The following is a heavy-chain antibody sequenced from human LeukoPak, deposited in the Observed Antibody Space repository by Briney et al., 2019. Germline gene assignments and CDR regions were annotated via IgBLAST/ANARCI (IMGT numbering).Heavy chain of an antibody. Sequence: PGGSLRLSCAASGFTFSSYSMNWVRQAPGKGLEWASSISSSSSYIYYADSVKGRFTISRDNAKNSLYLQMNSLRAEDTAVYYCARDWYCSGGSCYSFDYWGQGTLVTVSS. D-gene: IGHD2-15*01. CDR2: ISSSSSYI. V-gene: IGHV3-21*01. CDR1: GFTFSSYS. CDR3: ARDWYCSGGSCYSFDY. J-gene: IGHJ4*02.